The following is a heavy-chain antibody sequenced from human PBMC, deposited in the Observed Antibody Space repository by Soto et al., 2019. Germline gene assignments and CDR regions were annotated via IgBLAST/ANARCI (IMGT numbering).Heavy chain of an antibody. D-gene: IGHD3-3*01. V-gene: IGHV3-7*01. Sequence: GGSLRLSCAAYGFTFSSYWMSWVRQAPGKGQEWVANIKQDGSEKYYVDSVKGRFTISRDNAKNSLYLQMNSLRAEDTAVYYCARDSRGYDFWSGYRDYYYMDVWGKGTTVTVSS. CDR3: ARDSRGYDFWSGYRDYYYMDV. CDR2: IKQDGSEK. CDR1: GFTFSSYW. J-gene: IGHJ6*03.